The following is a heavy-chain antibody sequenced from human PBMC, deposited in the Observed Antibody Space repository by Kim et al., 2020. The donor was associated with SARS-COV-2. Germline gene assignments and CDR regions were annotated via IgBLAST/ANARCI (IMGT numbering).Heavy chain of an antibody. D-gene: IGHD4-17*01. V-gene: IGHV1-46*01. CDR3: AREVGYGGNSDY. J-gene: IGHJ4*02. Sequence: SYAQKFQGRGTMTRDTSTSTVYMELSSLRSEDTAVYYCAREVGYGGNSDYWGQGTLVTVSS.